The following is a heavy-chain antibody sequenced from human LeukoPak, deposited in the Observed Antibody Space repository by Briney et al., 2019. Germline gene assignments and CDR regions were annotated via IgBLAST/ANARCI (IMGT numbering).Heavy chain of an antibody. CDR2: MYYSGST. CDR1: GRSISSRYY. Sequence: KSSETLSLTCTVSGRSISSRYYWGWIRPPPGKGLEWIGSMYYSGSTYHNPSRKSRVTIYADASNNQFSLKLNSVTAADTGVYYCARQMVGTASDYWGQGTLVTVSS. J-gene: IGHJ4*02. D-gene: IGHD2-21*02. CDR3: ARQMVGTASDY. V-gene: IGHV4-39*01.